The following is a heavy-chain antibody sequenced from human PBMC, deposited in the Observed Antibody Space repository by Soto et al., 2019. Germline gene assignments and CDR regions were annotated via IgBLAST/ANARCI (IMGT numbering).Heavy chain of an antibody. CDR3: ARVGSSWYLGMDV. D-gene: IGHD6-13*01. CDR1: GGSISNYY. Sequence: QVQLQESGPGLVKPSETLSLTCTVSGGSISNYYWSWIRQPPGMGLEWIGYIYYTGSTNYNPSLKRRATISVDTSKNQFSLKLSSVTAADTAVYYCARVGSSWYLGMDVWGQGTTVTVSS. J-gene: IGHJ6*02. V-gene: IGHV4-59*01. CDR2: IYYTGST.